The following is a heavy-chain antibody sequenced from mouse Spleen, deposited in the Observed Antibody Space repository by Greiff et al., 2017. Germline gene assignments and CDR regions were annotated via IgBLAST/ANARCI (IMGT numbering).Heavy chain of an antibody. CDR1: GYTFTSYW. D-gene: IGHD2-2*01. V-gene: IGHV1-64*01. CDR3: ARGNGYDGSRYWYFDV. Sequence: QVQLQQPGAELVKPGASVKLSCKASGYTFTSYWMHWVKQRPGQGLEWIGMIHPNSGSTNYNEKFKSKATLTVDKSSSTAYMQLSSLTSEDSAVYYCARGNGYDGSRYWYFDVWGAGTTVTVSS. J-gene: IGHJ1*01. CDR2: IHPNSGST.